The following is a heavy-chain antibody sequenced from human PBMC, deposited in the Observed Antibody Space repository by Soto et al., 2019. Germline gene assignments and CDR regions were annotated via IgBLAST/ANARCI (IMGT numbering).Heavy chain of an antibody. Sequence: VGSLRLSCAASGFTFSSYAMSWVSQAPGKGLEWVSAISGSGGSTYYADSVKGRFTISRDNSKNTLYLQMNSLRAEDTAVYYCAKAVGAGDFDYWGQGTLVTVSS. D-gene: IGHD1-26*01. CDR2: ISGSGGST. V-gene: IGHV3-23*01. CDR1: GFTFSSYA. CDR3: AKAVGAGDFDY. J-gene: IGHJ4*02.